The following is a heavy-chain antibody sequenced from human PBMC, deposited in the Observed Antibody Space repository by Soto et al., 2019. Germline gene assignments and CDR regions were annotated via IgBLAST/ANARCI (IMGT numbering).Heavy chain of an antibody. J-gene: IGHJ4*02. CDR1: GDSFSNYW. D-gene: IGHD5-12*01. Sequence: PGESLKISCKGSGDSFSNYWIAWVRQMPGKGLEWMGIIYPGDSDTRYSPSFQGQVTISADTSINTVYLQMNTLRPEDTAMYYCARVAYWGPGTQVTVSS. CDR3: ARVAY. V-gene: IGHV5-51*01. CDR2: IYPGDSDT.